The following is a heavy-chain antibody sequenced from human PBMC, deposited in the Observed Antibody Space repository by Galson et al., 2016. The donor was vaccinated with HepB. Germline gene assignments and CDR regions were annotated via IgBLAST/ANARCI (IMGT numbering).Heavy chain of an antibody. Sequence: LRLSFAASGFTFSDTWMSWVRQAPGKGLEWVGRIKSKTDGGTPDYAAPVKGRFTISRDDSRNTLYLQMNSLKTEDTAVYYCTKDRGRVGAAGWFDPWGQGTLVTVSS. J-gene: IGHJ5*02. D-gene: IGHD1-26*01. CDR1: GFTFSDTW. CDR3: TKDRGRVGAAGWFDP. V-gene: IGHV3-15*01. CDR2: IKSKTDGGTP.